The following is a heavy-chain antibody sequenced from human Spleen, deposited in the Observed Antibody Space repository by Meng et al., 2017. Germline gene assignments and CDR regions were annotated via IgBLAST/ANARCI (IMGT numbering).Heavy chain of an antibody. CDR3: ARVPYGSGSYTAGKYYYYYYGMDV. Sequence: SETLSLTCTVSGGSISSGGYYWSWIRQHPGKGLEWIGYIYYSGSTYYNPSLKSRVTISVDTSKNQFSLKLSSVTAADTAVYYCARVPYGSGSYTAGKYYYYYYGMDVWGQGTTVTVSS. CDR2: IYYSGST. CDR1: GGSISSGGYY. J-gene: IGHJ6*02. V-gene: IGHV4-31*03. D-gene: IGHD3-10*01.